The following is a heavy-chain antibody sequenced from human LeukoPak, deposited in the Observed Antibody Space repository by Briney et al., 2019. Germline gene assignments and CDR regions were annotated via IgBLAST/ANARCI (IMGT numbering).Heavy chain of an antibody. CDR2: ISSSGSTI. CDR3: ASGRQRLYYYGMDV. D-gene: IGHD6-25*01. J-gene: IGHJ6*02. Sequence: GGSLRLSCAASGFTFSDNYMSWIRQAPGKGLEWVSYISSSGSTIYYADSVKGRFTISRDNAKNSLYLQMNSLRAEDTAVYYCASGRQRLYYYGMDVWGQGTTVTVSS. CDR1: GFTFSDNY. V-gene: IGHV3-11*01.